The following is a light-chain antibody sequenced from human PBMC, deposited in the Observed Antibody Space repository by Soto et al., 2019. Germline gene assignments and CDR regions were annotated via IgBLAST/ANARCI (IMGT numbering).Light chain of an antibody. Sequence: EIVMTQSPATLSVSPGDRATLSCRASQSVSSNLAWYQQKPDQAPRLLIYGATTRATGIAARFSGSGSGTEFTLTISSLHSEDFAVYYCQQYNNWRVTFGQGTRLEIK. CDR3: QQYNNWRVT. CDR1: QSVSSN. V-gene: IGKV3-15*01. J-gene: IGKJ5*01. CDR2: GAT.